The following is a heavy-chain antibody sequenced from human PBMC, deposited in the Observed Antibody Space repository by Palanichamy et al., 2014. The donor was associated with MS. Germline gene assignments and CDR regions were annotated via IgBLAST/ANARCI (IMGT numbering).Heavy chain of an antibody. Sequence: GRIRSKANSYATAYAASVKGRFTISRDDSKNTAYLQMNSLKTEDTAVYYCTKPALSSTGWGQGTLVTVSS. V-gene: IGHV3-73*01. D-gene: IGHD2-2*01. CDR3: TKPALSSTG. J-gene: IGHJ4*02. CDR2: IRSKANSYAT.